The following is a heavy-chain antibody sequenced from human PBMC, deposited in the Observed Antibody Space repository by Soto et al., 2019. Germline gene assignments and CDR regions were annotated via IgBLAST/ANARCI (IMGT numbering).Heavy chain of an antibody. CDR2: IYYSGST. D-gene: IGHD6-13*01. V-gene: IGHV4-31*03. J-gene: IGHJ6*02. CDR3: ARDAGAYSRVYYYGMDV. CDR1: GGSISSGGYY. Sequence: QVQLQESGPGLVKPSQTLSLTCTVSGGSISSGGYYWSWIRQPPGKGLEWIGYIYYSGSTYYNPSLKNRVIMSVETSKNQFALKLSSVTAADTAVYYCARDAGAYSRVYYYGMDVWGQGTTVTVSS.